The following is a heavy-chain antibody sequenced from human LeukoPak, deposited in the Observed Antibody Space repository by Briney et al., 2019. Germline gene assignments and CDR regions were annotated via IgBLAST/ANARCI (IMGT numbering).Heavy chain of an antibody. Sequence: YPGGSLRLSCAASGFTFSSYAMSWVRQAPGKGLEWVSAISGSGGSTYYADSVKGRFTISRDNSKNTLYLQMNSLRAEDTAVYYCAKTMDTAMVPRPWDFDYWGQGTLVTVSS. CDR2: ISGSGGST. CDR1: GFTFSSYA. CDR3: AKTMDTAMVPRPWDFDY. D-gene: IGHD5-18*01. J-gene: IGHJ4*02. V-gene: IGHV3-23*01.